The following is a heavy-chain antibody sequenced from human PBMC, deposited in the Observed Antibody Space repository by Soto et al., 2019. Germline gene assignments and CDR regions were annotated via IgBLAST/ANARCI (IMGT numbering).Heavy chain of an antibody. Sequence: QVQLQESGPGLVKPSETLSLNCTVSGGSISTYYWSWMRQPPGKGLEWIGYIYYSGSTNYNPSLKSRVTISVDSSKNQFSLRLNSVTAADTASYYCVRGRAQLRRGAFDMWGQGTMVTVSS. CDR1: GGSISTYY. D-gene: IGHD2-2*01. V-gene: IGHV4-59*01. CDR3: VRGRAQLRRGAFDM. J-gene: IGHJ3*02. CDR2: IYYSGST.